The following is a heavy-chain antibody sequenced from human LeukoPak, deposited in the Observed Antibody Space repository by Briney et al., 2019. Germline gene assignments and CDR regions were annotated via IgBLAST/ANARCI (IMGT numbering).Heavy chain of an antibody. CDR2: LRGDGET. J-gene: IGHJ4*02. D-gene: IGHD3-16*01. CDR1: GFTFSNYA. Sequence: PGGPLRLSRAASGFTFSNYAMSWVRQAPAGGLEWVSSLRGDGETFYADSVKGRFTLSRDESRNMVFLQLNSLRVEDTAVYFCAKASWVSTADAVLWGQGTLVTVSS. CDR3: AKASWVSTADAVL. V-gene: IGHV3-23*01.